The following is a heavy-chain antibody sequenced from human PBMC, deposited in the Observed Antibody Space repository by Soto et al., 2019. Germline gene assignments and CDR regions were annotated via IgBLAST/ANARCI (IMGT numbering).Heavy chain of an antibody. CDR1: GFTFSSYA. J-gene: IGHJ4*02. Sequence: PGGSLRLSCAASGFTFSSYAMSWVRQAPGKGLEWVSAISGSGGSTYYADSVKGRFTISRDNSKNTLYLQMNSLRAEDTAVYYCAKLGDYDILTGLYYWGQGTLVTVSS. V-gene: IGHV3-23*01. CDR3: AKLGDYDILTGLYY. D-gene: IGHD3-9*01. CDR2: ISGSGGST.